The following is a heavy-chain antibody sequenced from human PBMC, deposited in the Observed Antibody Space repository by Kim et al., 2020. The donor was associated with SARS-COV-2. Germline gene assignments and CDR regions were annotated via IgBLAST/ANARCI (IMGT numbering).Heavy chain of an antibody. Sequence: GGSLRLSCAASGFTFDDYGMSWVRQVPGKGLEWVAGIDWKGGSTNYASSVKGRFTISRDKAKNSLYLQMNRLRVEDTALYYCARGGVGGHYYGMDCVGQG. CDR1: GFTFDDYG. CDR2: IDWKGGST. J-gene: IGHJ6*02. CDR3: ARGGVGGHYYGMDC. D-gene: IGHD3-16*01. V-gene: IGHV3-20*04.